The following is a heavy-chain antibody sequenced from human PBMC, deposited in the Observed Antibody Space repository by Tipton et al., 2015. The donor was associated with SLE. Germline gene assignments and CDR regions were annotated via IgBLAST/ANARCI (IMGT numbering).Heavy chain of an antibody. V-gene: IGHV4-34*01. CDR1: GGSFSGYY. J-gene: IGHJ4*02. Sequence: LRLSCAVYGGSFSGYYWSWIRQPPGKGLEWIGEINHSGSTNYNPSLKSRVTISVDTSKNQFSLKLSSVTAADTAVYYCARRRTAAAGFFDYWGQGTLVTVSS. CDR2: INHSGST. D-gene: IGHD6-13*01. CDR3: ARRRTAAAGFFDY.